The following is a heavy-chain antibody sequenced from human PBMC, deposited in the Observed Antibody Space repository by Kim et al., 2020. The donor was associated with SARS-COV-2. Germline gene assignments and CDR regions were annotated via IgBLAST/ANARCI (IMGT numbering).Heavy chain of an antibody. D-gene: IGHD6-13*01. J-gene: IGHJ4*01. Sequence: YNPSLKSRVTIAVDKSENLFSLKLSSVTAADTAVYYCARSMVAAAGTYDYWGHGTLVTVSS. V-gene: IGHV4-4*02. CDR3: ARSMVAAAGTYDY.